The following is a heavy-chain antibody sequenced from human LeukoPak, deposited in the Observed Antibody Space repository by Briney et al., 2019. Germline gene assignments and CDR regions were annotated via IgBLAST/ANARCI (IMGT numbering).Heavy chain of an antibody. V-gene: IGHV3-7*01. D-gene: IGHD3-22*01. CDR2: IKTDGSEK. CDR1: GFTFSNYW. J-gene: IGHJ1*01. CDR3: ATYSSLNRREFQF. Sequence: GGSLRLSCEGSGFTFSNYWMGWVRQAPGKGLQWVANIKTDGSEKYYVDSVKGQFTISRDNAKNSLYLQMNSLRAEDTAVYYCATYSSLNRREFQFWGQGTLLTVSS.